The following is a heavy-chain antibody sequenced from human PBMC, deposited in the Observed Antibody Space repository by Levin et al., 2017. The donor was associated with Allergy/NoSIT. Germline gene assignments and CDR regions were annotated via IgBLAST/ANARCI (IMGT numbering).Heavy chain of an antibody. CDR1: GFTFSNYA. D-gene: IGHD3-3*01. J-gene: IGHJ6*02. CDR2: ISAGGVTT. V-gene: IGHV3-23*01. CDR3: AKMAGVAPQYDGMDV. Sequence: GGSLRLSCSASGFTFSNYAMTWVRQAPGKGLEWVSIISAGGVTTIYAHSVKGRFTISRDNSKNTLSLQMSSLRAEDTAVYSCAKMAGVAPQYDGMDVWGQGTTVTVSS.